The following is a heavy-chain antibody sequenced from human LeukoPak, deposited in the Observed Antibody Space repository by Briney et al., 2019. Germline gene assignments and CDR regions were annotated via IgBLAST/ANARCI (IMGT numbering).Heavy chain of an antibody. Sequence: ASVKVSCKASGYTFTSYGISWVGQAPGQGREWMGWSSAYNGNTDYAQELQGRGTMTTDTSTSTAYMELRSLRSDDTAGYYCARVDSNYFHYYYYYMDVWGKGSTVTVSS. V-gene: IGHV1-18*01. J-gene: IGHJ6*03. D-gene: IGHD4-11*01. CDR1: GYTFTSYG. CDR3: ARVDSNYFHYYYYYMDV. CDR2: SSAYNGNT.